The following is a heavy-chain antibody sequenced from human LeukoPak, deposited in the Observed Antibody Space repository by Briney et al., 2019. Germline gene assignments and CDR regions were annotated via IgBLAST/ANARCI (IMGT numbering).Heavy chain of an antibody. CDR2: ISSSSSYI. CDR1: GFTFSSYS. Sequence: GGSLRLSCAASGFTFSSYSMNWVRQAPGKGLEWVSSISSSSSYIYYADSVKGRFTISRDNAKNSLYLQMSSLYCASGYSYGGYYYYGMDVWGQGTTVTVSS. CDR3: YYYYGMDV. J-gene: IGHJ6*02. V-gene: IGHV3-21*01. D-gene: IGHD5-18*01.